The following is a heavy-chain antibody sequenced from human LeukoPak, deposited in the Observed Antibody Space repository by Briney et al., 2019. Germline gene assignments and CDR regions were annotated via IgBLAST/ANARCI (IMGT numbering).Heavy chain of an antibody. CDR3: ARQLSNYYFDY. Sequence: SQTLSLTCTVSGGSISSDGYYWTWIRQHPGKGLEWIGYIYYSGTTYYNPSLESRVTLSVDTSKNQFSLRLSSVTAADTAVYYCARQLSNYYFDYWGQGTLVTVSS. V-gene: IGHV4-31*03. D-gene: IGHD1-1*01. CDR1: GGSISSDGYY. J-gene: IGHJ4*02. CDR2: IYYSGTT.